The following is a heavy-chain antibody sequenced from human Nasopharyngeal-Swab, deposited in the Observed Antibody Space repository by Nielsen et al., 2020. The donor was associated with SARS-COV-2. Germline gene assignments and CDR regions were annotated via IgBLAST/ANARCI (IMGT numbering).Heavy chain of an antibody. CDR1: GFTFSSYW. CDR3: ARDSSSWYDFDY. Sequence: GESLKISCAASGFTFSSYWVSWVRQAPGKGLEWVANIKQDGSEKYYVDSVKGRFTISRDNAKNSLYLQMNSLRAEDTAVYYCARDSSSWYDFDYWGQGTLVTVSS. D-gene: IGHD6-13*01. CDR2: IKQDGSEK. V-gene: IGHV3-7*03. J-gene: IGHJ4*02.